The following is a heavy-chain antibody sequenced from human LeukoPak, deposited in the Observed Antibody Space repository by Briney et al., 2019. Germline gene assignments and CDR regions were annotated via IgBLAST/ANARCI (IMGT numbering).Heavy chain of an antibody. V-gene: IGHV7-4-1*02. CDR3: ARDLGYCSSTSCSFYYFDY. J-gene: IGHJ4*02. D-gene: IGHD2-2*01. CDR1: GYTFTSYA. Sequence: ASVKVSCKASGYTFTSYAMNWVRQAPGQGLEWMRWINTNTGNPTYAQGFTGRFVFSLDTSVSTAYLQISSLKAEDTAVYYCARDLGYCSSTSCSFYYFDYWGQGTLVTVSS. CDR2: INTNTGNP.